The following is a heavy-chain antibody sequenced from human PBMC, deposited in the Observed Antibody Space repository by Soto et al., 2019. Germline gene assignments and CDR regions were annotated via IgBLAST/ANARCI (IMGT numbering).Heavy chain of an antibody. V-gene: IGHV3-30*18. CDR2: ISYDGSNK. CDR1: GFTFSSYG. CDR3: AKLGEQIKIFGVVIDY. D-gene: IGHD3-3*01. J-gene: IGHJ4*02. Sequence: PGGSLRLSCAASGFTFSSYGMHWVRQAPGKGLEWVAVISYDGSNKYYADSVKGRFTISRDNSKNTLYLQMNSLRAEDTAVYYCAKLGEQIKIFGVVIDYWGQGTLVTVSS.